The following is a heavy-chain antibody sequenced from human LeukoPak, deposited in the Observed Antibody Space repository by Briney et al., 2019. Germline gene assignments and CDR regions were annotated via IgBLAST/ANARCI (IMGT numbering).Heavy chain of an antibody. J-gene: IGHJ4*02. CDR2: ISGSGGTT. CDR1: GFTFSSYA. Sequence: WGSLRLSCAVSGFTFSSYAMSWVRQAPGKGLGWVSTISGSGGTTYYADSVKGRFTISRDNSKNTLYLQMNSLRAEDTAVYYCAKPVAGTGYFDYWGQGTFGSVSS. D-gene: IGHD6-19*01. V-gene: IGHV3-23*01. CDR3: AKPVAGTGYFDY.